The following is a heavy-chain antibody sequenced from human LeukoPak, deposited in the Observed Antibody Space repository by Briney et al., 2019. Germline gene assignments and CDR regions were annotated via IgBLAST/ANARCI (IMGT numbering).Heavy chain of an antibody. J-gene: IGHJ5*02. D-gene: IGHD3-3*01. CDR3: ARGTSHYDFWSGYYSPNWFDP. CDR2: IYPGDSDT. V-gene: IGHV5-51*01. Sequence: GESLKISCKGSGYSFTSYWIGWVRQMPGKGLEWMGIIYPGDSDTRYSPSFQGQVTISADKSISTAYLQWSSLKASDTAMYYCARGTSHYDFWSGYYSPNWFDPWGQGTLVTVSS. CDR1: GYSFTSYW.